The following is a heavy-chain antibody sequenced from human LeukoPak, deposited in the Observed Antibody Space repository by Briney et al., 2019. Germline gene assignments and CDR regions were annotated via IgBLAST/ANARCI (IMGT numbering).Heavy chain of an antibody. Sequence: PGGSLRLSCAASGFTFSSYSMNWVRQAPGKGLEWVSSISSSSSYIYYADSVKGRFTISRDNAKNSLYLQMNSLRAEDTAVYYCARDRSSYYDFWSGDDAFDIWGQGTMVTVSS. D-gene: IGHD3-3*01. J-gene: IGHJ3*02. V-gene: IGHV3-21*01. CDR3: ARDRSSYYDFWSGDDAFDI. CDR1: GFTFSSYS. CDR2: ISSSSSYI.